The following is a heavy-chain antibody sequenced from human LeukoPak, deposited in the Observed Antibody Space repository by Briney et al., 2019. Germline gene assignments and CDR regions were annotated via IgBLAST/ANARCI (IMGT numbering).Heavy chain of an antibody. V-gene: IGHV1-46*01. CDR2: INPSGGST. D-gene: IGHD2-15*01. J-gene: IGHJ3*01. CDR3: ARGYCSGGGCSVLDAFDG. Sequence: ASVKVSCKTSGYTFTNYYIHWVRRAAGQGLEWMGKINPSGGSTSYPQKFQGRVTMTRDTSTTTVYMELSTLRSEDTAIYYCARGYCSGGGCSVLDAFDGWGQGTMVTVSS. CDR1: GYTFTNYY.